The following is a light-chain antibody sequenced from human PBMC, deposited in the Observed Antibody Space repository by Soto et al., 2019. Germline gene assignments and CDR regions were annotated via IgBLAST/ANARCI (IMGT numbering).Light chain of an antibody. Sequence: DIQMTPSPSTLSASVGDRVTITCRASQGISSWLAWYQQKPGKAPKLLIYDASSLESGVPSRFSGSGSGTEFTLTISSLQPDDFATYYCQQYNSYSGTFGQGTKVDIK. V-gene: IGKV1-5*01. J-gene: IGKJ1*01. CDR1: QGISSW. CDR2: DAS. CDR3: QQYNSYSGT.